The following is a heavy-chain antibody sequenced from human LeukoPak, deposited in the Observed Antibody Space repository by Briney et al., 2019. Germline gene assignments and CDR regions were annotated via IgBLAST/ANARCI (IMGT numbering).Heavy chain of an antibody. J-gene: IGHJ1*01. CDR1: GFTFSDYS. Sequence: GGSLRLSCAASGFTFSDYSMNWVRQAPGKGLEWVSSISRRSRHVYYAGSVKGRFTISRDDARNSLYLQMSSLRAEDIAVYFCVRDLLGSGSTTAYLYHWGQGTLVTVSS. CDR2: ISRRSRHV. D-gene: IGHD3-10*01. V-gene: IGHV3-21*03. CDR3: VRDLLGSGSTTAYLYH.